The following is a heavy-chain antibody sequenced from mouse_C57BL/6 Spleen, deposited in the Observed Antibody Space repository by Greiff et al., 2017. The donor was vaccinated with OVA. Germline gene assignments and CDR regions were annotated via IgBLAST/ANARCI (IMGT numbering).Heavy chain of an antibody. J-gene: IGHJ4*01. CDR2: IYPGSGST. D-gene: IGHD2-5*01. Sequence: QVQLQQPGAELVKPGASVKMSCKASGYTFTSYWITWVKQRPGQGLEWIGDIYPGSGSTNYNEKFKSKATLTVDTSSSTAYMQLSSLTSEDSAVYYCARGGTGYSNQGAMDYWGQGTSVTVSS. CDR1: GYTFTSYW. CDR3: ARGGTGYSNQGAMDY. V-gene: IGHV1-55*01.